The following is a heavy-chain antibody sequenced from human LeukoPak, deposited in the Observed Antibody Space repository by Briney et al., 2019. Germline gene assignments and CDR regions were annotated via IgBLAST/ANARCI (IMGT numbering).Heavy chain of an antibody. CDR3: AKTTDNYYYYYMDV. CDR2: ISTSSSYI. J-gene: IGHJ6*03. CDR1: GFTFSHAW. V-gene: IGHV3-21*01. Sequence: GGSLRLSCAASGFTFSHAWMSWVRQAPGKGLEWVSSISTSSSYIYYADSVKGRFTISRDNAKNSLYLQMNSLRAEDTAVYYCAKTTDNYYYYYMDVWGKGTTVTVSS. D-gene: IGHD4-17*01.